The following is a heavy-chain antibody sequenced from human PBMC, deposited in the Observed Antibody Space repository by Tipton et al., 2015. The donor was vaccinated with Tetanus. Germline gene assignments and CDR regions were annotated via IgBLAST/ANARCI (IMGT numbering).Heavy chain of an antibody. D-gene: IGHD1-26*01. V-gene: IGHV3-11*01. CDR3: ARDIIRVGATRYFDH. Sequence: SLRLSCAASGFTFSDYYMSWIRQAPGKGLEWISYISGVGNIMNYADSVKGRFTISRDNAKNSSYLQMNSLRAEDSAVYYCARDIIRVGATRYFDHWGQGILVTVSS. CDR1: GFTFSDYY. CDR2: ISGVGNIM. J-gene: IGHJ4*02.